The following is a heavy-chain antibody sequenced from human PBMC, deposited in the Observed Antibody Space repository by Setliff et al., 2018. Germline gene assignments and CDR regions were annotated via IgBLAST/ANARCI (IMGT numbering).Heavy chain of an antibody. J-gene: IGHJ3*02. CDR2: ISSSGSTI. CDR1: GFTFGDYA. V-gene: IGHV3-48*03. CDR3: ARDLRSTGSWFTDI. Sequence: GGSLRLSCTASGFTFGDYAVSWVRQAPGKGLEWVSYISSSGSTIYYADSVKGRFTISSDNAKNSLYVQMNNLRAEDTAVYYCARDLRSTGSWFTDIWGQGTMVTVSS. D-gene: IGHD6-13*01.